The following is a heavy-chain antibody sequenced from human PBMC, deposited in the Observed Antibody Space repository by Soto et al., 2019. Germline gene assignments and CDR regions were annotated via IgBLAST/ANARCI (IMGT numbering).Heavy chain of an antibody. CDR3: ARDLAKGGGSAGFDY. Sequence: ASVKVSCKASGYTFTVYYMHRLRQAPGQGLEWMGWINPKSGGTMYPQKFQGRVTMTWDTSISTACMALTRLRSDDTAVYYCARDLAKGGGSAGFDYWGQGTLVTVSS. D-gene: IGHD1-26*01. CDR1: GYTFTVYY. J-gene: IGHJ4*02. V-gene: IGHV1-2*02. CDR2: INPKSGGT.